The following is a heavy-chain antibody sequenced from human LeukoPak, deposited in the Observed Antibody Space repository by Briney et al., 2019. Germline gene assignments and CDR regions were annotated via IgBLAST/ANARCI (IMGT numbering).Heavy chain of an antibody. D-gene: IGHD2-21*01. CDR3: ARVGEFIDY. CDR2: IYHSGST. V-gene: IGHV4-4*02. J-gene: IGHJ4*02. CDR1: GGSISSTSW. Sequence: SGTLSLTCAVSGGSISSTSWWNWVRQAPGKGLEWIGEIYHSGSTSYNPSLKSRVTISVDKTNNQFSLKLSSVTAADTAVYYCARVGEFIDYWGQGTLVTVSS.